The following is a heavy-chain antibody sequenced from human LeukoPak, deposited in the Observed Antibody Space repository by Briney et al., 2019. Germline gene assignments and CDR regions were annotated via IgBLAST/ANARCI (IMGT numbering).Heavy chain of an antibody. J-gene: IGHJ4*02. V-gene: IGHV3-11*04. D-gene: IGHD3-10*01. CDR2: ISGRGSPT. CDR1: GFSFSDYY. Sequence: GRSLRLSCAASGFSFSDYYMSWIRQAPGKGLEWVSFISGRGSPTYAGSVRGGFPFSRDNAKNSLYLEMNSVRSEDTAVYYCAFPVREPDYWGQGALVTVSS. CDR3: AFPVREPDY.